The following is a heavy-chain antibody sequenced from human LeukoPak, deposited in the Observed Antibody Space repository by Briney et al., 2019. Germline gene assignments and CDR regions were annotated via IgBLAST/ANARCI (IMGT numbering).Heavy chain of an antibody. CDR1: GGSFSGYY. Sequence: KSSETLSLTCAVYGGSFSGYYWSWIRQPPGKGLEWIGEINHSGSTNYNPSLKSQVTISVDTSKNQFSLKLSSVTAADTAVYYCARGNYDSSGYRQADAFDIWGQGTMVTVSS. D-gene: IGHD3-22*01. CDR2: INHSGST. CDR3: ARGNYDSSGYRQADAFDI. J-gene: IGHJ3*02. V-gene: IGHV4-34*01.